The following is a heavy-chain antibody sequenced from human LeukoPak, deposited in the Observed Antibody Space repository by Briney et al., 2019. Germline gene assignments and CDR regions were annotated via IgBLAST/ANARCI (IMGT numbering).Heavy chain of an antibody. Sequence: GGSLRLSCAASGFTFNTYTMNWVRQAPGKGLEWVSYISGSSGIIDYADSVRGRFTISRDNAKNSLYLQMNSLRAEDTAVYYCAREGLSAHWKTPGVEYWGQGTLVTVSS. CDR1: GFTFNTYT. D-gene: IGHD1-1*01. CDR2: ISGSSGII. V-gene: IGHV3-48*01. J-gene: IGHJ4*02. CDR3: AREGLSAHWKTPGVEY.